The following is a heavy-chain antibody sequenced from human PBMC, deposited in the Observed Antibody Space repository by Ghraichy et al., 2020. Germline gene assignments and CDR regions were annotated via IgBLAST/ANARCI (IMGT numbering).Heavy chain of an antibody. J-gene: IGHJ6*02. D-gene: IGHD6-25*01. CDR1: GGSISSYY. CDR2: IYYSGST. CDR3: ARQPGATRKYYYYGMDV. V-gene: IGHV4-59*08. Sequence: SETLSLTCTVSGGSISSYYWSWIRQPPGKGLEWIGYIYYSGSTNYNPSLKSRVTISVDTSKNQFSLKLSSVTAADTAVYYCARQPGATRKYYYYGMDVWGQGTTVTVSS.